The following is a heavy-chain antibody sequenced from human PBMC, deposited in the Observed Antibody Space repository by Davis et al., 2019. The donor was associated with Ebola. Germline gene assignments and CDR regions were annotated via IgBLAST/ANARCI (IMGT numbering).Heavy chain of an antibody. J-gene: IGHJ6*02. CDR2: INHSGST. Sequence: PSETLSLTCAVYGRSFSGYYWSWIRQPPGKGLEWIGEINHSGSTNYNPSLKSRVTISVDTSKNQFSLKLSSVTAADTAVYYCASDTYGSGSYVLWGYYYGMDVWGQGATVTVSS. V-gene: IGHV4-34*01. CDR1: GRSFSGYY. D-gene: IGHD3-10*01. CDR3: ASDTYGSGSYVLWGYYYGMDV.